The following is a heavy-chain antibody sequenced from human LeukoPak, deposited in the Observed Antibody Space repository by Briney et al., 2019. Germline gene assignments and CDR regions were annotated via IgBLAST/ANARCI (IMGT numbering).Heavy chain of an antibody. D-gene: IGHD2-2*02. CDR2: ISGSGGST. CDR3: AKGYCSSTSCYKGGTDY. J-gene: IGHJ4*02. CDR1: GFTFSTYA. V-gene: IGHV3-23*01. Sequence: GGSLRLSCAASGFTFSTYAMGWVRQAPGKGLEWVSAISGSGGSTYYADSVKGRFTISRDNSKNTLYLQMNSLRAEDTAVYYCAKGYCSSTSCYKGGTDYWGQGTLVTVSS.